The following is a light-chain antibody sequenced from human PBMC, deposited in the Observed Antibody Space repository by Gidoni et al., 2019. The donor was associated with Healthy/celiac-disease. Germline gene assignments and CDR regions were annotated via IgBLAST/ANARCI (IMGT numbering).Light chain of an antibody. CDR3: QQYGSSRVT. V-gene: IGKV3-20*01. Sequence: IVLTQSPGTLSLSPGERATLSCRASQSVSSSYLAWYQQKPGQAPRLLLYGASSRATGIPDRFSGSGSGTDFTLTISRLEPEDFAVYYCQQYGSSRVTFGQGTRLEIK. J-gene: IGKJ5*01. CDR2: GAS. CDR1: QSVSSSY.